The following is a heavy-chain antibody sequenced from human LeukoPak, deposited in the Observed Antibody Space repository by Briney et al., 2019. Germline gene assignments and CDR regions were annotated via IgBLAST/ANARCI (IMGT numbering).Heavy chain of an antibody. CDR2: ISGSGGST. D-gene: IGHD6-19*01. Sequence: GGSLRLSCAASGFTFSSYAMNWVRQAPGKGLEWVSAISGSGGSTYYADSVKGRFTISRDNSKNTLYLRMNSLRAEDTAVYYCASKDSSGWHYPFDYWGQGTLVTVSS. CDR3: ASKDSSGWHYPFDY. J-gene: IGHJ4*02. CDR1: GFTFSSYA. V-gene: IGHV3-23*01.